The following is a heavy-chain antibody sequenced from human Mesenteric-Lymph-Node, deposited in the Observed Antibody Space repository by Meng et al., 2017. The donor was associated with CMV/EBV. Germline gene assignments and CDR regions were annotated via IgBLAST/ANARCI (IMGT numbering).Heavy chain of an antibody. J-gene: IGHJ6*02. CDR3: ARDYDFWSGYLHYYYGMDV. D-gene: IGHD3-3*01. CDR2: ISSSSSYI. V-gene: IGHV3-21*01. CDR1: GFTFSSYS. Sequence: GESLKISCAASGFTFSSYSMNWVRQAPGKGLEWVSSISSSSSYIYYADSVKGRFTISRDNAKNSLYLQMNSLRAEDTAVYYCARDYDFWSGYLHYYYGMDVWGQGTTVIVSS.